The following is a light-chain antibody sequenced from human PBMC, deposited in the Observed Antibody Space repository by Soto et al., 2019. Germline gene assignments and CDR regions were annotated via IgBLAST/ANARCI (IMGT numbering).Light chain of an antibody. CDR2: LEGSGSY. CDR1: SGHSSYI. CDR3: NPGDSKTFYV. V-gene: IGLV4-60*02. J-gene: IGLJ1*01. Sequence: QPVLTQSSSASASLGSSVKLTCTLSSGHSSYIIAWHQQQPGKAPRYLMKLEGSGSYNKGSGGPDRFSGSSSGADRYLTVSNLQYEDEAVYSCNPGDSKTFYVCGTGTKDTAL.